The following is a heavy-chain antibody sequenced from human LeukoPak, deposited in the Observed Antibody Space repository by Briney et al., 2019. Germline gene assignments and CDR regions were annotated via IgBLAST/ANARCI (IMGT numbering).Heavy chain of an antibody. D-gene: IGHD3-10*01. CDR2: IIPIFGTA. CDR1: GGTFSSYA. CDR3: ARGGSGNFDY. Sequence: WASVKVSCKASGGTFSSYAISWVRQAPGQGLEWMGGIIPIFGTANYAQKFQGRVTITADESTSTAYMELSSLRSEDTAVYYCARGGSGNFDYWGQGTLVTVSS. V-gene: IGHV1-69*13. J-gene: IGHJ4*02.